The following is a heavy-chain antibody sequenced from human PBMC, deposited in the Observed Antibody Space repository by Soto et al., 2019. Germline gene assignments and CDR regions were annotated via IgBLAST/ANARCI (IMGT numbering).Heavy chain of an antibody. CDR2: IIPIFGTA. V-gene: IGHV1-69*12. CDR3: ARGGFWSSYQNYYYYGMDV. Sequence: QVQLVQSGAEVKKPGSSVKVSCKASGGTFSSYAISWVRQAPGQGLEWMGGIIPIFGTANYAQKFQGRVTITADESTSTAYMELSSLRSEDTAVYYCARGGFWSSYQNYYYYGMDVWGQGTTVTVSS. J-gene: IGHJ6*02. CDR1: GGTFSSYA. D-gene: IGHD3-3*01.